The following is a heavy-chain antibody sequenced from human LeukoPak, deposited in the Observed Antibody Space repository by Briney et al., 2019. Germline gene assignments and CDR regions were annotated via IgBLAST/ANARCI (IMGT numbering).Heavy chain of an antibody. Sequence: VAPVKVSCKASGYTFTSYYIHWVRQAPGQGLEWMGIINPSGGSTSYAQKFQGRVTMTRDTSTSTVYMELSSLRSEDTAVYYCARAASTVTHQGDYWGQGTLVTVSS. CDR2: INPSGGST. D-gene: IGHD4-23*01. CDR1: GYTFTSYY. J-gene: IGHJ4*02. V-gene: IGHV1-46*01. CDR3: ARAASTVTHQGDY.